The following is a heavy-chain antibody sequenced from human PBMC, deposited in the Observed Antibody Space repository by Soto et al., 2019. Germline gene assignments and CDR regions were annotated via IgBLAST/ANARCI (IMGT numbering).Heavy chain of an antibody. CDR2: IDYSGST. Sequence: QVQLQESGPGLVKPSETLSLTCTVSGGSISSYYWSWIRQPPGKGLEWIGYIDYSGSTNYNPSLKSRVPISVDTSKNQFSLKLSSVTAADTAVYYCARYIAVAGFDYWGQGTLVTVSS. D-gene: IGHD6-19*01. J-gene: IGHJ4*02. CDR3: ARYIAVAGFDY. V-gene: IGHV4-59*01. CDR1: GGSISSYY.